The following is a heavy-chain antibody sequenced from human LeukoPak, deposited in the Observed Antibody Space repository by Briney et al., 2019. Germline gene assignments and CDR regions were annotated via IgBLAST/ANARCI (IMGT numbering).Heavy chain of an antibody. CDR3: AREGRLMSDTTVHP. D-gene: IGHD2/OR15-2a*01. Sequence: ASVKVSCKASGYTFTNYAVSWLRQAPGQTLEWMGWVSAYSGNTNYAQNFHDRLTTTTDTSTSTAYMELRSLTSEDTAVYYCAREGRLMSDTTVHPWGQGTLVTVSP. J-gene: IGHJ5*02. CDR2: VSAYSGNT. V-gene: IGHV1-18*01. CDR1: GYTFTNYA.